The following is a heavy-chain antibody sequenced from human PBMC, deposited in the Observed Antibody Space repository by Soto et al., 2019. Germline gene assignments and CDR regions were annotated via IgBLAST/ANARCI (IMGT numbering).Heavy chain of an antibody. Sequence: PVWSLRLSCAASGFAFSTYAMTWVRQAPGKGLEWVSVISGSGGSSYYAASVKGRFTISRDNSKNTLYLQMNGLRAEDTALYYYAKMTTRAADGRYQYYTHGIDFWGHGSTVIFS. CDR3: AKMTTRAADGRYQYYTHGIDF. J-gene: IGHJ6*02. V-gene: IGHV3-23*01. CDR2: ISGSGGSS. CDR1: GFAFSTYA. D-gene: IGHD6-13*01.